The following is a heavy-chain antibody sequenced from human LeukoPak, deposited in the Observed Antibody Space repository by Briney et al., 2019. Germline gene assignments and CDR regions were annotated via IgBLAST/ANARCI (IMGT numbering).Heavy chain of an antibody. D-gene: IGHD3-10*01. V-gene: IGHV3-7*01. CDR3: ARKDKDYYGSGSTYYFDY. Sequence: GGSLRLSCVASGFSFNIHGMSWVRQAPGKGLEWVANIKQDGSEKYYVDSVKGRFTISRDNAKNSLYLQMNSLRAEDTAVYYCARKDKDYYGSGSTYYFDYWGQGTLVTVSS. CDR2: IKQDGSEK. J-gene: IGHJ4*02. CDR1: GFSFNIHG.